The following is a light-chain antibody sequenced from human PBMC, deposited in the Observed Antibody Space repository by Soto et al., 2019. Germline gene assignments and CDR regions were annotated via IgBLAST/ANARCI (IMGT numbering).Light chain of an antibody. CDR1: QSVITY. CDR3: QQSRHTPHT. Sequence: DIQMTQSPSSLSASVGDRVTITCRASQSVITYLNWYQQKPGKAPKLLLYAASNLPSGVQSRFSGSGSGTEFTLIIDTLQPDDFATYYCQQSRHTPHTFGQGTTVEIK. J-gene: IGKJ2*01. V-gene: IGKV1-39*01. CDR2: AAS.